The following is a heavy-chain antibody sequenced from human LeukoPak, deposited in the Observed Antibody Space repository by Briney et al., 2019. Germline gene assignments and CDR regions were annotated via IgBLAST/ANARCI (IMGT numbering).Heavy chain of an antibody. CDR2: IYYSGST. V-gene: IGHV4-59*01. CDR1: GGSTSSYY. D-gene: IGHD6-6*01. Sequence: PSETLSLTCTVSGGSTSSYYWSWIRQPLGKGLEWIGYIYYSGSTNYNPSLKSRVTISVDTSKNQFSLKLSSVTAADTAVYYCARAPRIAAPFDYWGQGTLVTVSS. J-gene: IGHJ4*02. CDR3: ARAPRIAAPFDY.